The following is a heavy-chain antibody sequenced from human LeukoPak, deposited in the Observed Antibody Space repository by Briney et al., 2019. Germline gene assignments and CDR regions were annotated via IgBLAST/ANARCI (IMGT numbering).Heavy chain of an antibody. CDR1: GFTFSSYG. CDR3: ARSGDYLGAEYFQH. V-gene: IGHV3-30*19. D-gene: IGHD3-16*01. J-gene: IGHJ1*01. Sequence: PGRSLRLSCAASGFTFSSYGMHWVRQAPGKGLEWVAVISYDGSNRYYADSVKGRFTISRDNSKNTLYLQMNSLRAEDTAVYYCARSGDYLGAEYFQHWGQGTLVTVSS. CDR2: ISYDGSNR.